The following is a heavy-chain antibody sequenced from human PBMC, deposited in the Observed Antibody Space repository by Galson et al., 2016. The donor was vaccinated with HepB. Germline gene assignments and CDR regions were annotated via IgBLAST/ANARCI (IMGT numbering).Heavy chain of an antibody. V-gene: IGHV1-69*13. CDR1: GGTFSSYA. D-gene: IGHD3-10*01. CDR2: IIPIFGTA. J-gene: IGHJ5*02. Sequence: SVKVSCKASGGTFSSYAISWVRQAPGQGLEWMGGIIPIFGTANYAQKFQGRVTITADESTSTAYMELSSLRSEDTAVYYCARGSVRGTRFDPWGQGTLVTVSS. CDR3: ARGSVRGTRFDP.